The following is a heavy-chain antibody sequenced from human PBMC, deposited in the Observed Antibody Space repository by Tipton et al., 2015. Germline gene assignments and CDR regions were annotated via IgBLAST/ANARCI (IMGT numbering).Heavy chain of an antibody. D-gene: IGHD1-14*01. V-gene: IGHV3-23*01. CDR3: AKGDNVFRYGRRMDV. J-gene: IGHJ6*02. CDR1: GFTFSNYA. Sequence: SLRLSCAASGFTFSNYAMTWVRQAPGKGLEWVSAIDGSGGSTDYADSVKGRFTISRDNSNNTLYLQMNSLGAEDTAVYYCAKGDNVFRYGRRMDVWGQGTTVTVSS. CDR2: IDGSGGST.